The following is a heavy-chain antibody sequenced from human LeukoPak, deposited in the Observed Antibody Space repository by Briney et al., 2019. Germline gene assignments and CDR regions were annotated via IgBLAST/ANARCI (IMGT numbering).Heavy chain of an antibody. Sequence: PGGSLRLSCAASGFTFSSYSMNWVRQAPGKGLEWVSYISSSSSTIYYADSVKGRFTISRDNSKNTLYLQMNSLRAEDTAVYYCAKGTRVIAVAGTLDYWGQGTLVTVSS. CDR2: ISSSSSTI. D-gene: IGHD6-19*01. J-gene: IGHJ4*02. V-gene: IGHV3-48*01. CDR3: AKGTRVIAVAGTLDY. CDR1: GFTFSSYS.